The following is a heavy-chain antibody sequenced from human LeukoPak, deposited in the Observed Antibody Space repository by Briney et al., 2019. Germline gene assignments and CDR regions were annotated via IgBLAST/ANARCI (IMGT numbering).Heavy chain of an antibody. CDR2: INPNSGAT. CDR1: GYTFTGYY. CDR3: ARSLGISTQYY. D-gene: IGHD2/OR15-2a*01. V-gene: IGHV1-2*02. J-gene: IGHJ4*02. Sequence: GASVKVSCKASGYTFTGYYIHWVRQAPGQGLEWMGWINPNSGATYYAQKFQGRVTMTRDTSISTADMELSNLRSDDTAIYFCARSLGISTQYYWGQGTLVTVSP.